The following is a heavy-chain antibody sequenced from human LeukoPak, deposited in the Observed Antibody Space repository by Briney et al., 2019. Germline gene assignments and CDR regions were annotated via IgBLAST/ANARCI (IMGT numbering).Heavy chain of an antibody. CDR2: IPYDGSYK. J-gene: IGHJ4*02. CDR3: AKEKGVVVPAAILDY. Sequence: TGGSLRLSCAASGFTFSNYGMHWVRQAPGKGLEWVTVIPYDGSYKYYADSVKGRFTISRDNSKNTLYLQMNSLRAEDTAVYYCAKEKGVVVPAAILDYWGQGTLVTVSS. D-gene: IGHD2-2*01. CDR1: GFTFSNYG. V-gene: IGHV3-30*18.